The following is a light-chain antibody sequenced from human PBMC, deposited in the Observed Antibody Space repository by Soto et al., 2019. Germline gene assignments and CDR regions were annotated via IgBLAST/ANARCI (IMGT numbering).Light chain of an antibody. J-gene: IGKJ5*01. V-gene: IGKV3-11*01. CDR3: QQRSDWPPIT. Sequence: IVLTQSPATLSLSPGERATLSCRASQSVSSYLAWYQQKPGQAPRLLIYDASNRATGIPARFSGSGSGTDFTLTISSLEPEDFALYYCQQRSDWPPITFGQGTRLEIK. CDR2: DAS. CDR1: QSVSSY.